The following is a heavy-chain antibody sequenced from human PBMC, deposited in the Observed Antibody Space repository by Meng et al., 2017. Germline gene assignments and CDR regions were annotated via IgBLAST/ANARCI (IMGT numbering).Heavy chain of an antibody. V-gene: IGHV1-2*06. CDR3: ASELNTYGSGSYAY. CDR2: INPNSGGT. D-gene: IGHD3-10*01. CDR1: GYTFTGYY. J-gene: IGHJ4*02. Sequence: GQRVQSGAEVKKPGASVKVSCKASGYTFTGYYMHWVRQAPGQGLEWMGRINPNSGGTNYAQKFQGRVTMTRDTSISTAYMELSRLRSDDTAVYYCASELNTYGSGSYAYWGQGTLVTVSS.